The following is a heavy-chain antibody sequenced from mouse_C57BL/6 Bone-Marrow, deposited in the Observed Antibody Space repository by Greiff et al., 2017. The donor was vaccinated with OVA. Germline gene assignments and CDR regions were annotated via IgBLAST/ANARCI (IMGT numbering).Heavy chain of an antibody. D-gene: IGHD1-1*01. CDR3: ARVYYPYAMDY. Sequence: EVQLVESGGGLVQPGGSLKLSCAASGFTFSDYYMYWVRQTPEKRLEWVAYISNGGGSTYYPDTVKGRFTISRDNAKNTLYLQMSRLKSEDTAMYYCARVYYPYAMDYWGQGTSVTVSS. CDR1: GFTFSDYY. CDR2: ISNGGGST. J-gene: IGHJ4*01. V-gene: IGHV5-12*01.